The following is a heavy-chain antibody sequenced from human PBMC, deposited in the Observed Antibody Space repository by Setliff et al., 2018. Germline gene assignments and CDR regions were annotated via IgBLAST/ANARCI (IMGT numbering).Heavy chain of an antibody. J-gene: IGHJ5*02. V-gene: IGHV4-4*07. Sequence: PSETLSLTCTVSGGSISTYYWSWIRRPAGXXXXXIGRXXXXXXXXXXXXXXXRVXXXXDTSKNQFSLKLTSVTAADTAMYYCARDTSSDWAAWFDPWSQGILVTVSS. CDR2: XXXXXXX. CDR3: ARDTSSDWAAWFDP. D-gene: IGHD6-19*01. CDR1: GGSISTYY.